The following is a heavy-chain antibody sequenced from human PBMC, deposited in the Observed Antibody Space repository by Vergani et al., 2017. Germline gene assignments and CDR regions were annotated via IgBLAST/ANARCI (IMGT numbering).Heavy chain of an antibody. D-gene: IGHD6-25*01. V-gene: IGHV1-46*03. CDR2: INPSGGST. J-gene: IGHJ4*02. CDR1: GYTFTGYY. CDR3: ARALSSGWADY. Sequence: QVQLVQSGAEVKKPGASVKVSCKASGYTFTGYYMHWVRQAPGQGLEWMGIINPSGGSTSYAQKFQGRVTMTRDTSTSTVYMELSSLRSEDTAVYYCARALSSGWADYWGQGTLVTVSS.